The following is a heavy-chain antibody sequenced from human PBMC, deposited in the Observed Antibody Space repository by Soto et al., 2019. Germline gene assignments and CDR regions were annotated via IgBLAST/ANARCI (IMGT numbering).Heavy chain of an antibody. CDR3: ARDSNSGDAFVL. CDR1: GCSISSYT. CDR2: ISYSGRT. V-gene: IGHV4-59*01. J-gene: IGHJ4*03. D-gene: IGHD2-21*02. Sequence: QVQLQESGPGLVKPSETLSLTCTVSGCSISSYTWNWIRQSPGKGLEWMGYISYSGRTMSNPSLKGRVTISVDRSKNRLSAKLTSVHAAATAEYYWARDSNSGDAFVLWGLGTLVTVS.